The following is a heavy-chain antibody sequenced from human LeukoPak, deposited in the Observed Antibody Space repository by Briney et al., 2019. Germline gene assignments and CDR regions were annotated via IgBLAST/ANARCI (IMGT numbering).Heavy chain of an antibody. CDR3: ARESDHSVSQEDFDL. Sequence: GGSLRLSCGAPGFTFSSYGMHWVRQAPGKGLEWVAFIRNDGRNKYYADSVKGRFTISRDNSKNTLYLQMNSLRAEDTAVYYCARESDHSVSQEDFDLWGQGTMVTVSS. J-gene: IGHJ3*01. CDR1: GFTFSSYG. CDR2: IRNDGRNK. D-gene: IGHD1-14*01. V-gene: IGHV3-30*02.